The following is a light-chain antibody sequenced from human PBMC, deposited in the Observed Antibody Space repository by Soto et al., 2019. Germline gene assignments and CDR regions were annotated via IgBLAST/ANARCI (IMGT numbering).Light chain of an antibody. J-gene: IGKJ2*01. CDR1: YDISSS. CDR2: DSY. V-gene: IGKV1-9*01. CDR3: QQLSHYPYT. Sequence: DIQLTQSPSFLSASVEDRVTISCRASYDISSSLAWYQQEPGKPPKLLIYDSYTLQTGVPSIFTGSGSGRKFTLTISGLQFGDFATYFCQQLSHYPYTFGQGTKLEI.